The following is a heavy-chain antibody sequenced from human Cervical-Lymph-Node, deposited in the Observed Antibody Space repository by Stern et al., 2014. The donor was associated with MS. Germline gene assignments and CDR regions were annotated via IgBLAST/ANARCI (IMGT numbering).Heavy chain of an antibody. D-gene: IGHD1-26*01. CDR2: ISYDGIDK. CDR3: AKGGSGSYLD. V-gene: IGHV3-30*04. J-gene: IGHJ4*02. Sequence: VHLVESGGGVVQPGRSLRLSCAASGFVFRRYALHWVRQAPGKGLEWVALISYDGIDKYYTDSVKGRFTVSRDNSNNTVDLEMNSLRLEDTAVYYCAKGGSGSYLDWGQGSLVTVSS. CDR1: GFVFRRYA.